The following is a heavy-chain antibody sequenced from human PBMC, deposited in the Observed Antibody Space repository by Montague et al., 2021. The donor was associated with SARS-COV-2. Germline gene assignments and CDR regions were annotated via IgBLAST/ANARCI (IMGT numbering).Heavy chain of an antibody. V-gene: IGHV2-5*02. J-gene: IGHJ1*01. D-gene: IGHD3-10*01. CDR1: GFSLTTSGVG. CDR3: AHTIGSSVAYFRY. Sequence: PPPPLTLTCTFSGFSLTTSGVGVAWIRQPPGKALEWLALIYWDEDEHYNPALQSRLTITKDTSRNQVVLTMANVDPVDTGTYYCAHTIGSSVAYFRYWGQGSLVTVSS. CDR2: IYWDEDE.